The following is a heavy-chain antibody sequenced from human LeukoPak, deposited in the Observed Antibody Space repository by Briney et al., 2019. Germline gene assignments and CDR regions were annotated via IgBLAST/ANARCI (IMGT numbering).Heavy chain of an antibody. Sequence: GGSLRLSCAASGFTFSSYSMNWVRQAPGKGLEWVSHITSSSNIYYADSVKGRFTISRDNAKNSLYLQMNSLRAEDTAVYYCARVRYSSGWRNSMDAFDIWGQGTMVIVSS. J-gene: IGHJ3*02. CDR3: ARVRYSSGWRNSMDAFDI. CDR2: ITSSSNI. CDR1: GFTFSSYS. D-gene: IGHD6-19*01. V-gene: IGHV3-48*01.